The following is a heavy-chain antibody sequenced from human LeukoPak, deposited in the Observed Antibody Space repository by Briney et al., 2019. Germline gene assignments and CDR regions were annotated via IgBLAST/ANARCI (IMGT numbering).Heavy chain of an antibody. V-gene: IGHV4-34*01. CDR2: INHSGST. Sequence: SETLSLTCAVYGGSFSGYYWSWIRQPPGKGLEWIGEINHSGSTNYTPSLKSRVTISVDTSKNQFSLNLSSVTAADTAVYYCARGPVGGWLRFLHMDVWGKGTTVTVSS. J-gene: IGHJ6*03. D-gene: IGHD5-12*01. CDR1: GGSFSGYY. CDR3: ARGPVGGWLRFLHMDV.